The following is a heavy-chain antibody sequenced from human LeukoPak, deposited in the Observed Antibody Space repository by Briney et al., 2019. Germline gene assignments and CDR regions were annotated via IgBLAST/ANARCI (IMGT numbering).Heavy chain of an antibody. CDR3: VRIPNNAGFPNWFDP. CDR1: GFTFSTST. J-gene: IGHJ5*02. V-gene: IGHV3-21*01. Sequence: GGSLRLSCTASGFTFSTSTMNWILQAPGKGLEWVSSISSSSDYKYYADSVKGRLTISRDNAKNSVYLQMNSLRAEDTALYHYVRIPNNAGFPNWFDPWGQGTLVTVSS. D-gene: IGHD1-14*01. CDR2: ISSSSDYK.